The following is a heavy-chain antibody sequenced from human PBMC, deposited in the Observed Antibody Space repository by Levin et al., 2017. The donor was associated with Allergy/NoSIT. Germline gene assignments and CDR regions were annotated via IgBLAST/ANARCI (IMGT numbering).Heavy chain of an antibody. CDR2: INPYTGNT. D-gene: IGHD6-19*01. CDR1: GYSFTSHG. J-gene: IGHJ4*01. Sequence: GESLKISCKASGYSFTSHGITWVRQAPGQGLEWMGWINPYTGNTNYAQKLQGRVTMTTDTSTSTAYMELRSLRSDDTAVYFCARDQAEWRVAVAFDYWGQGTLVTVSS. V-gene: IGHV1-18*01. CDR3: ARDQAEWRVAVAFDY.